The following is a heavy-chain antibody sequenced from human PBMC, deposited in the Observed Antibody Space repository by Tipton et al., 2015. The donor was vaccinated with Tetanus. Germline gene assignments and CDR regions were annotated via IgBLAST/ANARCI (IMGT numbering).Heavy chain of an antibody. CDR2: ITGNGGTT. V-gene: IGHV3-23*01. Sequence: GSLRLSCAASGFTSESHYMHWVRQTPGKGLEWVSTITGNGGTTYYADSVRGRFPISRDDSENTLYLQMNSLRVEDTAVYYCAKEFCSSGSCQTYYSYYGLDVWGQGTTVTVSS. CDR3: AKEFCSSGSCQTYYSYYGLDV. CDR1: GFTSESHY. J-gene: IGHJ6*02. D-gene: IGHD2-15*01.